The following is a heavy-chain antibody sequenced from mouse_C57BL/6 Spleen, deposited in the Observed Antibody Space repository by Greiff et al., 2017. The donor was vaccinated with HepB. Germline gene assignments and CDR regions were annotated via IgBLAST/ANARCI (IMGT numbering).Heavy chain of an antibody. CDR1: GFSLTSYG. D-gene: IGHD1-1*01. J-gene: IGHJ4*01. CDR3: AISSHYYGSNYAMDY. Sequence: QVQLQQSGAGLVQPSQSLSITCTVSGFSLTSYGVHWVRQPPGKGLEWLGVIWSGGSTDYNAAFISRLSISKDNSKSQVFFKMNSLQADDTAIYYCAISSHYYGSNYAMDYWGQGTSVTVSS. V-gene: IGHV2-4*01. CDR2: IWSGGST.